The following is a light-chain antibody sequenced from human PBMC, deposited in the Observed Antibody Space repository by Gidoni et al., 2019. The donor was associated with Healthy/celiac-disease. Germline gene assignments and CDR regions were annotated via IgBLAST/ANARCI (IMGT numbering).Light chain of an antibody. CDR3: MQALQTPRYT. V-gene: IGKV2-28*01. CDR2: LGS. Sequence: DIVMPQSPLSLPVTPGEPASISCRSSQSLLHRNGYNYLDWYLQKPGQSPQLLIYLGSNRAAGVPDRFSGSGSGTDFTLKISRVEAEDVGVYYCMQALQTPRYTFGQGTKLEIK. CDR1: QSLLHRNGYNY. J-gene: IGKJ2*01.